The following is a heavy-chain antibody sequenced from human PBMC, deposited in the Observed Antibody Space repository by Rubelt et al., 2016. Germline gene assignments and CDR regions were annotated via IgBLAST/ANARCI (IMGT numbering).Heavy chain of an antibody. CDR3: AREVMAISDY. Sequence: QVQLVQSGAEVKKPGSSVKVSCKASGYTFTSYYMHWVRQAPGPGLEWMGIINPSGGSTSYAQKLQGRVTMTTDTSTSTAYMELRSLRSDDTAVYYCAREVMAISDYWGQGTLVTVSS. J-gene: IGHJ4*02. CDR2: INPSGGST. D-gene: IGHD2-21*01. CDR1: GYTFTSYY. V-gene: IGHV1-46*01.